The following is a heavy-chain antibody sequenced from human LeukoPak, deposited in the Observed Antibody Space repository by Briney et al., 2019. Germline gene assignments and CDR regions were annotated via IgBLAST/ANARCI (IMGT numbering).Heavy chain of an antibody. CDR1: GGSISSGGYY. J-gene: IGHJ4*02. D-gene: IGHD3-9*01. V-gene: IGHV4-31*03. Sequence: SETLSLTCTVSGGSISSGGYYWSWIRQHPGKGLEWIGYIYYSGSTYYNPSLKSRVTISVDTSKNQFSLKLSSVTAADTAVYYCARSSSYYDILTGYYGGQCYFDDWGQGTLVTVSS. CDR2: IYYSGST. CDR3: ARSSSYYDILTGYYGGQCYFDD.